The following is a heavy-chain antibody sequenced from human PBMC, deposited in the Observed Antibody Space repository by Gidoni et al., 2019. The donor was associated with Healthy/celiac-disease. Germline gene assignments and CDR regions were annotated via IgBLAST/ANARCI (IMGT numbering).Heavy chain of an antibody. CDR1: GGSFSGYY. CDR3: ARGSGHSYGNDI. V-gene: IGHV4-34*01. Sequence: QVQLQQWGAGLLTPSETLSLTCAVYGGSFSGYYWSWIRQPPGKGLEWIGEINHSGSTNYNPSLKSRVTISVDTSKNQFSLKLSSVTAADTAVYYCARGSGHSYGNDIWGQGTMVTVSS. J-gene: IGHJ3*02. D-gene: IGHD5-18*01. CDR2: INHSGST.